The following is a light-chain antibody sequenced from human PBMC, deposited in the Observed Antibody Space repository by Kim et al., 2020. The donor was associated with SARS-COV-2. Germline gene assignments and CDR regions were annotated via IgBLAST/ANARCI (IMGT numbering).Light chain of an antibody. V-gene: IGLV2-14*03. CDR3: SSYTSSSTLYV. J-gene: IGLJ1*01. CDR2: DVS. Sequence: LTQPASVSGSPGQSITISCTGTSSDVGGYNYVSWYQQHPGKAPKLMIYDVSNRPSGVSNRFSGSKSGNTASLTISGLQAEDEADYYCSSYTSSSTLYVFGTGTKVTVL. CDR1: SSDVGGYNY.